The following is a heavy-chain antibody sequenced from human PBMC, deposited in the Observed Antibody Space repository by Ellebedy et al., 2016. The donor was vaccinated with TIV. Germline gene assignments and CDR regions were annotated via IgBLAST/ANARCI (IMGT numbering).Heavy chain of an antibody. V-gene: IGHV4-31*03. CDR1: GDSLSSGGYH. Sequence: SETLSLXXTVSGDSLSSGGYHWTWIRQHPGKGLEWIGYIYNSGTTYYNPSLKSRVTISLDTSKNQFSLKLSSVTAADTAVYFCARGHDYSLPSQIGYYYAMDVWGQGTTVTVSS. J-gene: IGHJ6*02. D-gene: IGHD4-11*01. CDR2: IYNSGTT. CDR3: ARGHDYSLPSQIGYYYAMDV.